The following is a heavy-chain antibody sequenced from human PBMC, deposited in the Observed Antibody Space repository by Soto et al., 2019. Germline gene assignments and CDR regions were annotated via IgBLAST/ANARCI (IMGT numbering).Heavy chain of an antibody. J-gene: IGHJ4*02. CDR2: FDPEDGET. V-gene: IGHV1-24*01. CDR1: GYTLTELS. CDR3: ATDQPSASSSWYLAY. Sequence: ASVKVSCKVSGYTLTELSMHWVRQAPGKGLEWMGGFDPEDGETIYAQKFQGRVTMTGDTSTDTAYMELSSLRSEDTAVYYCATDQPSASSSWYLAYWGQGTLVTVSS. D-gene: IGHD6-13*01.